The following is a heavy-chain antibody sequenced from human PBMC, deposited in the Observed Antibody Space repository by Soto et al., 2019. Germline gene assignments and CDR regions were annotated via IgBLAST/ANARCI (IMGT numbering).Heavy chain of an antibody. CDR3: ARHGGFSFDS. Sequence: QVQLPESGPGLVNLSGTLSLTCAVSGGSISSDNWWSWVRQPPGKGLEWIGEIYHSGGTHYNPSPKSRFTIAVAKSKNLLSLELSSVTSEDTAVYFCARHGGFSFDSWGQGTLVTVSS. CDR1: GGSISSDNW. J-gene: IGHJ4*02. D-gene: IGHD3-3*01. CDR2: IYHSGGT. V-gene: IGHV4-4*02.